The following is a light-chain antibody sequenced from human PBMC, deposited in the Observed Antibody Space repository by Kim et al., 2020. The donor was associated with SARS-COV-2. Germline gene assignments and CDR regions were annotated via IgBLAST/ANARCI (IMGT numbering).Light chain of an antibody. CDR3: SSYTSSSTWV. J-gene: IGLJ3*02. CDR2: DVT. Sequence: GQSITIPCTRTSRDVGAYNYVSWYQQHPGKAPKLMIYDVTKRPSGVSNRFSGSKSGNTASLTISGLQAEDEADYYCSSYTSSSTWVFGGGTKLTVL. V-gene: IGLV2-14*04. CDR1: SRDVGAYNY.